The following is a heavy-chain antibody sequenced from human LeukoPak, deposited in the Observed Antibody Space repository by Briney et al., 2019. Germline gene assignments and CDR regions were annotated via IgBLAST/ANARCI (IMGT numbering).Heavy chain of an antibody. Sequence: SETLSLTCTVSGGSISSYYWSWIRQPPGEGLEWIGYIYYSGSTNYNPSLKSRVTISVDTSKNQFSLKLSSVTAADTAVYYCAIPDSSSSLGYDYWGQGTLVTVSS. V-gene: IGHV4-59*01. CDR3: AIPDSSSSLGYDY. CDR2: IYYSGST. J-gene: IGHJ4*02. CDR1: GGSISSYY. D-gene: IGHD6-6*01.